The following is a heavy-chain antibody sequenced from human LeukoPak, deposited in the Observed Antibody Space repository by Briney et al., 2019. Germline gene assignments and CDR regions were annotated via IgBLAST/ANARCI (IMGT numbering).Heavy chain of an antibody. CDR2: IYYSGST. V-gene: IGHV4-39*01. Sequence: SETLSLTCTVSSDSIYSSNYYWGWIRQPPGKGLEWIGSIYYSGSTYYNPSLKSRVTISIDTSKNQFSLKLSSVTAADTAVYYCASEPYGSGSFLGAFDIWGQGTMVTVSS. D-gene: IGHD3-10*01. J-gene: IGHJ3*02. CDR1: SDSIYSSNYY. CDR3: ASEPYGSGSFLGAFDI.